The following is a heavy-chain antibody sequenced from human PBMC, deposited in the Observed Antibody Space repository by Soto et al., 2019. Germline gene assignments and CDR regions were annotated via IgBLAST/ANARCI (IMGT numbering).Heavy chain of an antibody. CDR1: GYTFTSYD. J-gene: IGHJ5*02. CDR2: MNPNSGNT. Sequence: QVQLVQSRAEVKKPGASVKVSCNASGYTFTSYDINWVRQATGQGLEWMGWMNPNSGNTAYAQKFQGRVTMTRNTSISTAYMELSSLRSEDTAVYYCAGERSAAGTGWFDPWGQGTLVTVSS. D-gene: IGHD6-13*01. CDR3: AGERSAAGTGWFDP. V-gene: IGHV1-8*01.